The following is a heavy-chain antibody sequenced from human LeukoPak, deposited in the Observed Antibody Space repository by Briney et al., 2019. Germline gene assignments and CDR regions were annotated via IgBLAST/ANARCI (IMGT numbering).Heavy chain of an antibody. D-gene: IGHD3/OR15-3a*01. CDR2: ISAYNGNT. CDR1: GYTFTSYD. Sequence: ASVKVSCKASGYTFTSYDINWVRQATGQGLEWMGWISAYNGNTNYAQKLQGRVTMTTDTSTSTAYMELRSLRSDDTAVYYCARDRLDVYFDYWGQGTLVTVSS. V-gene: IGHV1-18*01. CDR3: ARDRLDVYFDY. J-gene: IGHJ4*02.